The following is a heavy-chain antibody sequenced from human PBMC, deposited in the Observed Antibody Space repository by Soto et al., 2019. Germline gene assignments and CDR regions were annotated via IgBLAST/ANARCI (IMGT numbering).Heavy chain of an antibody. CDR1: GGSIRNGNYY. V-gene: IGHV4-30-4*01. D-gene: IGHD1-26*01. J-gene: IGHJ4*02. CDR3: VTVNLVGAAYYFDY. Sequence: SETLSLTCTVSGGSIRNGNYYWGWIRQPPGKGLEWIGYVYYSGTTYSHPSLNSRVSISVDTSENQFSLRLTSVTAADTAVYYCVTVNLVGAAYYFDYWGPGTLVTVS. CDR2: VYYSGTT.